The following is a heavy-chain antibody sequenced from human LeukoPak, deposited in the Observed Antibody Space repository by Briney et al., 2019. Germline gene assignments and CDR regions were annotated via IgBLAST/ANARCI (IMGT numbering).Heavy chain of an antibody. J-gene: IGHJ4*02. D-gene: IGHD3-3*01. Sequence: ASVKVSCKASGGTFSSYAISWVRQAPGQGLEWMGGIIPIFGTANYAQKFQGRVTITTDESTSTAYMELSSLRSEDTAVYYCARSSSSSFGVGVPPFDYWGQATLVTVSS. V-gene: IGHV1-69*05. CDR1: GGTFSSYA. CDR3: ARSSSSSFGVGVPPFDY. CDR2: IIPIFGTA.